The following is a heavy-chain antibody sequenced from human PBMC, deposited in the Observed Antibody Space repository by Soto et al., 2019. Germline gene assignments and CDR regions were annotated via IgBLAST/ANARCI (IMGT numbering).Heavy chain of an antibody. CDR2: IYYTVIS. Sequence: RGATNCCRLLQSPQKVLEWIGFIYYTVISSYNPTLKSRVTMSLGKPNNQFSLKLTSVTAADTAVYYFARAVYCSGGSCLVDPWGQGTLVTGS. V-gene: IGHV4-61*08. J-gene: IGHJ5*02. D-gene: IGHD2-15*01. CDR1: RGATN. CDR3: ARAVYCSGGSCLVDP.